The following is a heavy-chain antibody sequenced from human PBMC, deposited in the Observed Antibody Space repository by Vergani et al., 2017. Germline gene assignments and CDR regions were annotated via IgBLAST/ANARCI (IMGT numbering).Heavy chain of an antibody. J-gene: IGHJ3*02. CDR2: IYWDDDK. Sequence: QITLKESGPTLVKPTQTLTLTCTFSGFSLSTSGVGVGWIRQPPGKALEWLALIYWDDDKRYSPSLKSRLTITKDTSKNQVVLTMTNMDPVETATYYCATQGRYCSSTSCYRGAFDIWGQGTMVTVSS. D-gene: IGHD2-2*02. CDR3: ATQGRYCSSTSCYRGAFDI. CDR1: GFSLSTSGVG. V-gene: IGHV2-5*02.